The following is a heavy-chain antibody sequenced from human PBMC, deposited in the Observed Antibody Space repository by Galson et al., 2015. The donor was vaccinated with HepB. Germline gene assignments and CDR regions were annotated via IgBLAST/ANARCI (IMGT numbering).Heavy chain of an antibody. D-gene: IGHD4-23*01. V-gene: IGHV3-23*01. CDR2: ISGSGGST. J-gene: IGHJ5*02. CDR1: GFTFSSYA. CDR3: AKGWTGTVVTPVWFDP. Sequence: SLRLSCAASGFTFSSYAMSWVRQAPGKGLEWVSAISGSGGSTYYADSVKGRFTISRDNSKNTPYLQVNSLRAEDTAVYYCAKGWTGTVVTPVWFDPWGQGTLVTVSS.